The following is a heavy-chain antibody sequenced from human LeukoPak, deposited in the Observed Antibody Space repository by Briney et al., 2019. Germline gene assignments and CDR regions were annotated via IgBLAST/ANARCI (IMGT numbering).Heavy chain of an antibody. V-gene: IGHV1-2*02. CDR2: INPNSGGT. CDR1: GYTFTGYY. Sequence: ASAKVSCKASGYTFTGYYMHWVRQAPGQGLEWMGWINPNSGGTNYAQKFQGRVTMTRDTSISTAYMEPSRLRSDDTAVYYCARGPPTLTTGEGLSYWGQGTLVTVSS. D-gene: IGHD4-11*01. CDR3: ARGPPTLTTGEGLSY. J-gene: IGHJ4*02.